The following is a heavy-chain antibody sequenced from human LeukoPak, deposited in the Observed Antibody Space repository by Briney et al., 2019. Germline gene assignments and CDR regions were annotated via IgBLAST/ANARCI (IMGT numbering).Heavy chain of an antibody. CDR3: ARASESLAITVPYSNWFDP. CDR1: GYTFTGYY. CDR2: INPNSGGT. Sequence: ASVKVSCKASGYTFTGYYMHWVRQAPGQGLEWMGWINPNSGGTNYAQKFQGRVTMTRDTSISTAYMELSRLRSDDTAVYYCARASESLAITVPYSNWFDPWGQGTLVTVSS. J-gene: IGHJ5*02. D-gene: IGHD2-21*01. V-gene: IGHV1-2*02.